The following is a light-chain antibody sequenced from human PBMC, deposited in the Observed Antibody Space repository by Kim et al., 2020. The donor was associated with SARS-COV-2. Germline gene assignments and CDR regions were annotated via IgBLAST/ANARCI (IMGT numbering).Light chain of an antibody. CDR2: GKS. J-gene: IGLJ2*01. V-gene: IGLV3-19*01. Sequence: VALCKTVRITCQGDNVRGYYATWFQQTQGQAPRVVIYGKSSRPSGMPARFSGSSSGNTASLTITGTQAGDEAVYYCNSRDSSDNVVFGGGTQLTVL. CDR1: NVRGYY. CDR3: NSRDSSDNVV.